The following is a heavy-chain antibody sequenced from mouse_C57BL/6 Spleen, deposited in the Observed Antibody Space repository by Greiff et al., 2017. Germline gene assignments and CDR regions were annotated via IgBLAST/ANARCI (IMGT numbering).Heavy chain of an antibody. CDR2: IDPSDSYT. CDR3: ARSGGNYSAWFAY. CDR1: GSPFTSYW. Sequence: QVQLQQPGAELVMPGASVTLSCKASGSPFTSYWMHWVKQRPGQGLEWIGEIDPSDSYTNYNQKFKGKSTLTVDKSSSTAYMQLSSLTSEDSAVYYCARSGGNYSAWFAYWGQGTLVTVSA. D-gene: IGHD2-1*01. V-gene: IGHV1-69*01. J-gene: IGHJ3*01.